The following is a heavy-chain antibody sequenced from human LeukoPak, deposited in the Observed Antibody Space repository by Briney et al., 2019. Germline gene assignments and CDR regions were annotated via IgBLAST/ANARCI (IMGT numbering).Heavy chain of an antibody. CDR1: GFTFSSYW. CDR2: INHNGNVN. V-gene: IGHV3-7*03. Sequence: AGGSLRLSRAASGFTFSSYWMNWARQAPGKGLEWVASINHNGNVNYYVDSVKGRFTIPRDNAKNSLYLQVSNLRAEDTAVYFCARGGGLDVWGQGATVTVSS. CDR3: ARGGGLDV. J-gene: IGHJ6*02. D-gene: IGHD3-16*01.